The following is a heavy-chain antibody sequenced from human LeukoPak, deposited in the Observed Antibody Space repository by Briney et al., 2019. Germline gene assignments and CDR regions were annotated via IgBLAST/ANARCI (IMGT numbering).Heavy chain of an antibody. CDR1: GYTFTSYG. CDR2: ISAYNGNT. Sequence: ASVKVSCKASGYTFTSYGISWVRQAPGQGLEWMGWISAYNGNTNYAQELQGRVTMTTDTSTSTAYMELRSLRSDDTAVYYCARDAAIAVAVTDAFDIWGQGTMVTVSS. D-gene: IGHD6-19*01. CDR3: ARDAAIAVAVTDAFDI. J-gene: IGHJ3*02. V-gene: IGHV1-18*01.